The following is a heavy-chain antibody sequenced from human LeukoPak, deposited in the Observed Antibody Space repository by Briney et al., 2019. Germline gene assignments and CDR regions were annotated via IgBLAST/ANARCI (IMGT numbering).Heavy chain of an antibody. CDR1: GYIFTGYY. CDR2: INPNSGGT. J-gene: IGHJ4*02. Sequence: ASVKVSCKASGYIFTGYYMHWVRQAPGQGLEWMGWINPNSGGTNYAQKFQGRVTMTRDTSISTAYMELSRLRSDDTAVYYCARSTVLLWFGESPGGNFDYWGQGTLVTVSS. V-gene: IGHV1-2*02. CDR3: ARSTVLLWFGESPGGNFDY. D-gene: IGHD3-10*01.